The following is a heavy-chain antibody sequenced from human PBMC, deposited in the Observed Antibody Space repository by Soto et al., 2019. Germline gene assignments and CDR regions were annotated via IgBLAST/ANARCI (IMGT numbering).Heavy chain of an antibody. J-gene: IGHJ6*02. CDR3: AKGILSATIGPYAMDV. CDR2: ISYDGRNT. D-gene: IGHD3-16*01. CDR1: GFTFNDYG. Sequence: QVQLVESGGGVVQPGRSLRLSCAASGFTFNDYGMHWVHQAPGKGLEWVAVISYDGRNTYYADSVKGRFTISRDNSKNTLYVQVNSLRPEDTAVYYCAKGILSATIGPYAMDVWGQGTTVTVSS. V-gene: IGHV3-30*18.